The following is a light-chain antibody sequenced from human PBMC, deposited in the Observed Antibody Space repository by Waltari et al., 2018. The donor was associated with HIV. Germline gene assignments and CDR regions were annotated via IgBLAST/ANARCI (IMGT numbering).Light chain of an antibody. J-gene: IGLJ2*01. CDR2: TND. CDR3: AAWDDSLNGPV. CDR1: SSNIGRNT. V-gene: IGLV1-44*01. Sequence: QSGLTQAPSASGTPGQRVTISCSGSSSNIGRNTVHWYQQFPGSAPRLLIYTNDRRPSRVPDRFSGSKSGTSASLAIRGLQSEDEADYYCAAWDDSLNGPVFGGGTKLTIL.